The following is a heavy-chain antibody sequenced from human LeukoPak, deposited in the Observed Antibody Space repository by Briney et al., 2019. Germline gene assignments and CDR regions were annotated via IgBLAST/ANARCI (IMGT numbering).Heavy chain of an antibody. Sequence: PGGSLRLSCAASGFTFSNAWMDWVRQAPGKGLEWVGRIKSKTDGGTTDYAAPVKGRFTISRDDSKNTLYLQMNSLKTEDTAVYYCTTTTVTNSYYYYGMDVWGQGTTVTVSS. CDR2: IKSKTDGGTT. J-gene: IGHJ6*02. CDR1: GFTFSNAW. V-gene: IGHV3-15*07. CDR3: TTTTVTNSYYYYGMDV. D-gene: IGHD4-17*01.